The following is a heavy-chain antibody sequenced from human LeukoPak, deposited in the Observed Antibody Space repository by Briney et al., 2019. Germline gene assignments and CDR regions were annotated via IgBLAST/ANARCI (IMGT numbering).Heavy chain of an antibody. CDR1: GYSITSGYY. CDR2: IYHSGTT. J-gene: IGHJ6*03. Sequence: SETLSLTCTVSGYSITSGYYWGWIRQPPGKGLEWIGNIYHSGTTYYNPSLKSRVTISVDTSKNQFSLKLSSVTAADTAVYYCARAMVGWHYMDVWGKGATVTVSS. V-gene: IGHV4-38-2*02. CDR3: ARAMVGWHYMDV. D-gene: IGHD2-15*01.